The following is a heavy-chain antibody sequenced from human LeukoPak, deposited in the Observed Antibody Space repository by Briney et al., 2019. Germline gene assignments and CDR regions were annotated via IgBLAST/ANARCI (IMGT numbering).Heavy chain of an antibody. D-gene: IGHD3-22*01. Sequence: PGGSLRLSCAASGFTFSSYAMSWVRQAPGKGLEWVSAISGSGSSTYYADSVKGRFTISRDNSENTLYLQMNSLRAEDTAVYYCAKDGYYYDSSGENFDYWGQGTLVTVSS. J-gene: IGHJ4*02. CDR1: GFTFSSYA. CDR2: ISGSGSST. CDR3: AKDGYYYDSSGENFDY. V-gene: IGHV3-23*01.